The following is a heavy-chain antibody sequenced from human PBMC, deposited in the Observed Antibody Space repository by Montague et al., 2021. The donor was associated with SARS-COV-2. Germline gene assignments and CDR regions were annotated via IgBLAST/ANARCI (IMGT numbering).Heavy chain of an antibody. CDR3: ARGAGYSSSWYLAFEI. V-gene: IGHV4-59*01. CDR1: SGSISSYY. Sequence: SETLSLTCTVSSGSISSYYWSWIRQPPGKGLERIGYIYCSGSTNYNPSLKSRVTISVDTSKNQFSLKLSSVTAADTAVYYCARGAGYSSSWYLAFEIWGQGTMVTVSS. D-gene: IGHD6-13*01. J-gene: IGHJ3*02. CDR2: IYCSGST.